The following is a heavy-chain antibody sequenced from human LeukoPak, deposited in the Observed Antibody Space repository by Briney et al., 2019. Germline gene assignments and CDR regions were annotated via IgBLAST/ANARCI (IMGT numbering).Heavy chain of an antibody. CDR2: ITDSAGST. CDR1: GFTFSQYA. D-gene: IGHD6-6*01. J-gene: IGHJ4*02. CDR3: AKGSAAARPHYFDF. Sequence: GGSLRLSCAASGFTFSQYAMSWVRQAPGKGLEWISAITDSAGSTYYADSVKGRFTISRDNSKNTLDLQMNSLRAEDTAVYYCAKGSAAARPHYFDFWGQGTLVTVSS. V-gene: IGHV3-23*01.